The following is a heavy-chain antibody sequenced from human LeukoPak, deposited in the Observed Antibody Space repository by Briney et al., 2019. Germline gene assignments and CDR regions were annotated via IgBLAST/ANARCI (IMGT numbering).Heavy chain of an antibody. CDR3: ARGPFDGSGSYYKPRNFDY. J-gene: IGHJ4*02. CDR2: IYYSGTT. V-gene: IGHV4-39*07. CDR1: GGSISSSSYH. D-gene: IGHD3-10*01. Sequence: SETLALTCTVSGGSISSSSYHWGWIRQPPGKGLEWIGSIYYSGTTYYNPSLKSRVTISVDTSKNQFSLKLSSVTAADTAVYYCARGPFDGSGSYYKPRNFDYWGQGTLVTVSS.